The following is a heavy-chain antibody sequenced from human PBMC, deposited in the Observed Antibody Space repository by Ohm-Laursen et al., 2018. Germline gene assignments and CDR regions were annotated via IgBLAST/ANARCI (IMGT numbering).Heavy chain of an antibody. V-gene: IGHV4-39*01. CDR3: ASNSYGPGGWFDH. Sequence: SDTLSLTCTVSGGSISSSTYYWGWVRQPPGKGLEWIGSMYYSGSTYYNVSLKSRVTISVDTSKNQFSLKLSSVTAADTAVYYCASNSYGPGGWFDHWGQGTLVTVSS. D-gene: IGHD5-18*01. J-gene: IGHJ5*02. CDR2: MYYSGST. CDR1: GGSISSSTYY.